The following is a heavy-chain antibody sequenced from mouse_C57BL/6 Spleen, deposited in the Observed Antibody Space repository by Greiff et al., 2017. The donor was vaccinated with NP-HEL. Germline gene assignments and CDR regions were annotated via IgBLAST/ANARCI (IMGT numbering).Heavy chain of an antibody. CDR1: GYSITSGYY. CDR2: ISYDGSN. D-gene: IGHD3-2*02. J-gene: IGHJ2*01. V-gene: IGHV3-6*01. CDR3: ARDGAAQAKGFDY. Sequence: ESGPGLVKPSQSLSLTCSVTGYSITSGYYWNWIRQFPGNKLEWMGYISYDGSNNYNPSLKNRISITRDTSKNQFFLKLNSVTTEDTATYYCARDGAAQAKGFDYWGQGTTLTVSS.